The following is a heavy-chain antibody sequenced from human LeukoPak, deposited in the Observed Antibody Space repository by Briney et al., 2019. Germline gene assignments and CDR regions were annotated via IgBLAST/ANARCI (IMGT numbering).Heavy chain of an antibody. CDR3: ASDYCGGDCYCVL. CDR2: ISWDGGST. D-gene: IGHD2-21*02. Sequence: PGGSLRLSCAASGFTFDDYTMHWVRQVPGKGLEWVSLISWDGGSTYYADSVKGRFTISRDNSKNTLYLQMNSLRAEDTAVYYCASDYCGGDCYCVLWGQGTLVTVSS. J-gene: IGHJ4*02. CDR1: GFTFDDYT. V-gene: IGHV3-43*01.